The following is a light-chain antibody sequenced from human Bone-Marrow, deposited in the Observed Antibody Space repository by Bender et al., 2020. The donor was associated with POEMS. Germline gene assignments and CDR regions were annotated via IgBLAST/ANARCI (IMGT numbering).Light chain of an antibody. V-gene: IGLV3-1*01. Sequence: SYELTQPPAVSVSPGQTASITCSGDKLGEKYVCWYQQKPGQSPVMVIYQDNNRPSGIPERFSGSISGNTGTLTISGTQTVDEAEYYCQVWTSSSWVFGAGTKLTVL. CDR3: QVWTSSSWV. CDR1: KLGEKY. J-gene: IGLJ3*02. CDR2: QDN.